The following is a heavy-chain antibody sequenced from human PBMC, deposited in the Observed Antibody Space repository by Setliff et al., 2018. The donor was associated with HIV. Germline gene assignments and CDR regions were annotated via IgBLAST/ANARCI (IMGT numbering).Heavy chain of an antibody. D-gene: IGHD2-2*01. CDR3: ARGEPTILVVPAAFFDY. Sequence: GGSLRLSCAASGFIFSSYEMNWVCQVPGNGLEWVSYISSSDSPILYADSVRGRFTISRDNAKKSLYLQMNSLRAEDTAVYYCARGEPTILVVPAAFFDYWGKGTLVTVSS. CDR1: GFIFSSYE. CDR2: ISSSDSPI. J-gene: IGHJ4*02. V-gene: IGHV3-48*03.